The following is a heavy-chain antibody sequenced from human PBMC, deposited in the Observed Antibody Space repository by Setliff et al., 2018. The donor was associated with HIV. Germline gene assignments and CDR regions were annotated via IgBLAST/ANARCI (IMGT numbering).Heavy chain of an antibody. D-gene: IGHD5-18*01. J-gene: IGHJ4*02. CDR2: IKTKTDVGTT. Sequence: LRLSCAASGFTFSNAWMSWVRLAPGKGLEWVGRIKTKTDVGTTDYAAPVKGRFTLSRDDSKNMLYLQMNSLKTEDTALYFCTTIKSYGAFDFWGQGALVTVSS. CDR1: GFTFSNAW. V-gene: IGHV3-15*01. CDR3: TTIKSYGAFDF.